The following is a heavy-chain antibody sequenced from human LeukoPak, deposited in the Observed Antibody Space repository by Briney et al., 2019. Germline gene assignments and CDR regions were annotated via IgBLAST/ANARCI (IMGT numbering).Heavy chain of an antibody. D-gene: IGHD1-1*01. CDR2: MNPNSGNT. V-gene: IGHV1-8*01. Sequence: GVSVKVSCKASGYTFTSYDINWVRQATGQGLEWMGWMNPNSGNTGYAQKFQGRVTMTRNTSISTVYMELSSLRSEDTAVYYCARGVQGPLGDWFDPWGQGTLVTVSS. J-gene: IGHJ5*02. CDR1: GYTFTSYD. CDR3: ARGVQGPLGDWFDP.